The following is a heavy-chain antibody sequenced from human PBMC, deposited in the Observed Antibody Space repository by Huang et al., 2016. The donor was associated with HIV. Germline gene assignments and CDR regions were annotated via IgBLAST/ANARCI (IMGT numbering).Heavy chain of an antibody. J-gene: IGHJ4*02. D-gene: IGHD3-22*01. V-gene: IGHV1-18*01. CDR3: ARDRRSSGYYLFIH. Sequence: QVQLVQSGAEVKKPGASVKVSCKASGYTFTSYGISLGRQAPGQGLEWMGWISAYKGNTNSAQKLQGRGTMTTDTSTSTAYMELRSLRSDDTAVYYCARDRRSSGYYLFIHWGQGTLVTVSS. CDR2: ISAYKGNT. CDR1: GYTFTSYG.